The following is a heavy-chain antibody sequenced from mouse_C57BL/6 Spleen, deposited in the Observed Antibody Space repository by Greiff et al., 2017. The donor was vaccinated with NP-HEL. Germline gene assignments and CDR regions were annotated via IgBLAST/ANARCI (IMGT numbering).Heavy chain of an antibody. CDR3: ARRCYYHYFDY. D-gene: IGHD1-1*01. CDR2: INPNNGGT. J-gene: IGHJ2*01. CDR1: GYIFTDYN. V-gene: IGHV1-22*01. Sequence: EVQLQESGPELVKPGASVKMSCKASGYIFTDYNMHWVKQSHGKSLEWIGYINPNNGGTSYNQKFKGKATLTVNKSSSTAYMELRSLTSEDSAVYYCARRCYYHYFDYWGQGTTLTVSS.